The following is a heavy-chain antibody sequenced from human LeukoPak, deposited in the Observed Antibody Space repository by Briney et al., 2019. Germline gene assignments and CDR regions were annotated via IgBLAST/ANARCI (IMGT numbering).Heavy chain of an antibody. D-gene: IGHD5-18*01. V-gene: IGHV3-23*01. CDR2: ISGSGGST. CDR1: GFTFSNYG. J-gene: IGHJ4*02. Sequence: PGGSLRLSCAASGFTFSNYGLSWVRQAPGKGLEWVSAISGSGGSTYYADSVKGRFTISRDNSKNTLYLQMNSLRAEDTAVYYCAKDLDTATPYYFDYWGQGTLVTVSS. CDR3: AKDLDTATPYYFDY.